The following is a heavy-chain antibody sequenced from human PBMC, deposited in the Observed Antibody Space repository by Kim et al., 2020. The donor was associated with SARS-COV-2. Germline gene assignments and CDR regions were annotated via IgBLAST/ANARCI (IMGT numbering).Heavy chain of an antibody. CDR1: GFTFSSYA. J-gene: IGHJ4*03. CDR3: ARTYYDILTGYYKGGYF. CDR2: ISYDGSNK. Sequence: GGSLRLSCAASGFTFSSYAMHWVRQAPGKGLEWVAVISYDGSNKYYADSVKGRFTISRDNSKNTLYLQMNSLRAEDTAVYYCARTYYDILTGYYKGGYF. V-gene: IGHV3-30*04. D-gene: IGHD3-9*01.